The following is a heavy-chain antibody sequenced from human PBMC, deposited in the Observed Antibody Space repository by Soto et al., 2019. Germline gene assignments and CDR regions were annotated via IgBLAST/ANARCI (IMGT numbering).Heavy chain of an antibody. V-gene: IGHV1-58*01. Sequence: QMQLVQSGPEVKKPGTSVKVSCKASGFTFTSSAVQWVRQARGQRLEWIGWIVVGSGNTNYAQKFQERVTITRDMCQCTAYMELSSLRSEDTAVYYRAAVGPIVGARGSQVEVDYLGQGTLVTVSS. CDR3: AAVGPIVGARGSQVEVDY. J-gene: IGHJ4*02. D-gene: IGHD1-26*01. CDR1: GFTFTSSA. CDR2: IVVGSGNT.